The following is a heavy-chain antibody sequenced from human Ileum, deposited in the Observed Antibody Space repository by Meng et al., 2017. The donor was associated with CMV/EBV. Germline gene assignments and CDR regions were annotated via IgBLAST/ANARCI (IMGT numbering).Heavy chain of an antibody. CDR1: DASFSDFY. J-gene: IGHJ4*02. CDR3: ARGQDNHKGGVH. CDR2: IHPSGST. Sequence: GAGLLKPSETLPLTCDVYDASFSDFYWSWTRHLPGKGLEWIGEIHPSGSTHYNPSLESRVSISVHMSNNQFSLKVSSVTAADTAVYYCARGQDNHKGGVHWGQGTLVTVSS. D-gene: IGHD1-14*01. V-gene: IGHV4-34*01.